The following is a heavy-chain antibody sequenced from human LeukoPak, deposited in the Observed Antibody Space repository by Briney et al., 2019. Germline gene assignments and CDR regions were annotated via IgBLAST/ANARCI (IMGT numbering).Heavy chain of an antibody. CDR2: INHSGST. D-gene: IGHD6-13*01. CDR3: ARYAPSDGSSWFHNWFDP. J-gene: IGHJ5*02. CDR1: GGSFSGYY. Sequence: PSETLSLTCAVYGGSFSGYYWSWIRQPPGKGLEWIGEINHSGSTYYNPSLKSRITMSVDTSKNQFYLKLSSVTAADTAVYYCARYAPSDGSSWFHNWFDPWGQGTLVTVSS. V-gene: IGHV4-34*10.